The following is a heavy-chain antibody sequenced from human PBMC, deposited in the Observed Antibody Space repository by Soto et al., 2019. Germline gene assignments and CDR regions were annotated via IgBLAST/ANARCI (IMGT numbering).Heavy chain of an antibody. V-gene: IGHV3-23*01. CDR1: GFTFSSYA. Sequence: PGGSLRLSCAASGFTFSSYAMSWVRQAPGKGLEWVSAISGSGGGTYYADSVKGRFTISRDNSKNTLYLQMSSLRAEDTAIYYCAKGEYYYDSSGYYPFDYGGQGTLVTVSS. D-gene: IGHD3-22*01. CDR2: ISGSGGGT. CDR3: AKGEYYYDSSGYYPFDY. J-gene: IGHJ4*02.